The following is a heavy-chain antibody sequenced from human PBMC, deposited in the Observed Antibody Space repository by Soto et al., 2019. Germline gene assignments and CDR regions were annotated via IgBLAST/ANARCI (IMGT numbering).Heavy chain of an antibody. Sequence: QVQLQESGPGLVKPSETLSLTCTVSGGSISSYYWSWIRQPPGKGLEWIGYIYYSGSTNYNPSLKSRVTISVDTSKNQFSLKLSSVTAADTAVYYCAGEQWLPDFNWFDPWGQGTLVTVSS. CDR3: AGEQWLPDFNWFDP. CDR1: GGSISSYY. D-gene: IGHD6-19*01. J-gene: IGHJ5*02. V-gene: IGHV4-59*01. CDR2: IYYSGST.